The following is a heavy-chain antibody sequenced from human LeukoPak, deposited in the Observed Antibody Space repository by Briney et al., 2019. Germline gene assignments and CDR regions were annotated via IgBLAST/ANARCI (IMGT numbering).Heavy chain of an antibody. D-gene: IGHD6-13*01. Sequence: PSETLSLTCTVSGGSISSSSYYWGWIRQPPGKGLEWIGSIYYSGSTYYNPSLKSRVTISVDTSKNQFSLKLSSVTAADTAVYYCARGHIAAAGTMTFDYWGQGTLVTVSS. CDR3: ARGHIAAAGTMTFDY. J-gene: IGHJ4*02. V-gene: IGHV4-39*07. CDR1: GGSISSSSYY. CDR2: IYYSGST.